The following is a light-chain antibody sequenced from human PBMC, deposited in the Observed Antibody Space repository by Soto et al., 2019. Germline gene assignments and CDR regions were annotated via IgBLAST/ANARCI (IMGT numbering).Light chain of an antibody. CDR3: QHLNNWPSYT. V-gene: IGKV3-15*01. CDR2: GAS. CDR1: QNVNSN. Sequence: EIVMTQSPATLSVSPGERATLSCRASQNVNSNLAWYQQKPGQAPRLLIYGASTRDTGVPARFSGSGSGTEFTLTISSLQPEDFAIHYCQHLNNWPSYTFGLGTKLEIK. J-gene: IGKJ2*01.